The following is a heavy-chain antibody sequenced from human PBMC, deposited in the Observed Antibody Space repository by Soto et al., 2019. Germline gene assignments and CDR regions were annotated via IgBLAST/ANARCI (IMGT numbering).Heavy chain of an antibody. CDR1: GGSISSSSYY. D-gene: IGHD6-19*01. CDR3: AREAPSIAVNREGYYYYMDV. J-gene: IGHJ6*03. Sequence: SETLSLTCTVSGGSISSSSYYWGWIRQPPGKGLEWIGSIYYSGSTYYNPSLKSRVTISVDTSKNQFSLKLSSVTAADTAVYYCAREAPSIAVNREGYYYYMDVWGKGTTVTVSS. V-gene: IGHV4-39*02. CDR2: IYYSGST.